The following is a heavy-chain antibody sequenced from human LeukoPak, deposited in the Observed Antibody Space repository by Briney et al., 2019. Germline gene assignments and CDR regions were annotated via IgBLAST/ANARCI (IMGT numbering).Heavy chain of an antibody. CDR2: INPSGGST. CDR1: GYTFTSYY. CDR3: ATQGTAVSYCYYMDV. Sequence: ASVKVSCKASGYTFTSYYMHWVRQAPGQGLEWMGIINPSGGSTSYAQKFQGRVTMTRDMSTSTVYMELSSLRSEDTAVYYCATQGTAVSYCYYMDVWGKGTTVTVSS. V-gene: IGHV1-46*01. J-gene: IGHJ6*03. D-gene: IGHD6-25*01.